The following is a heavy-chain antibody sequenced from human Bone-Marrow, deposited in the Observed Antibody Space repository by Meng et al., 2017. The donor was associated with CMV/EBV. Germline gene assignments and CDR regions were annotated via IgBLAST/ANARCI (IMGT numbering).Heavy chain of an antibody. J-gene: IGHJ6*02. Sequence: GESLKISCAASGFTFSSYGMHWVRQAPGKGLEWVAFIRYDGSNKYYADSVKGRFTISRDNSKNTLYLQMNSLRAEDTAVYYCAKGATLTTVTTYYYYGRDVWGQGNTVNV. CDR2: IRYDGSNK. D-gene: IGHD4-11*01. V-gene: IGHV3-30*02. CDR3: AKGATLTTVTTYYYYGRDV. CDR1: GFTFSSYG.